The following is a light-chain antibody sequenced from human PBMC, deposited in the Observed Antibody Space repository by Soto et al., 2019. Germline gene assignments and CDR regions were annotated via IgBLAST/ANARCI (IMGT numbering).Light chain of an antibody. J-gene: IGKJ1*01. Sequence: DIQMTQSPSSLSASVGDRVTITCRAKESVSSYVNWYQQKPGKAPKLLIYAASSLHSGVPARFSGSGSVTDFTLNISGLQPEDFATYYCQQSYSKWTFGQGTKVEIK. CDR2: AAS. V-gene: IGKV1-39*01. CDR1: ESVSSY. CDR3: QQSYSKWT.